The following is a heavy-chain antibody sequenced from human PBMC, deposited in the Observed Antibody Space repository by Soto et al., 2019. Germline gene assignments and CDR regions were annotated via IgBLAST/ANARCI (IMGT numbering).Heavy chain of an antibody. CDR3: ERARGGYYGSGSYGY. D-gene: IGHD3-10*01. CDR2: IIPIFGTA. Sequence: QVQLVQSGAEVKKPGSSVKVSCKASGGTFSSYAISWVRQAPGQGLEWMGGIIPIFGTANYAQKFQGRVTITADESTSTAYMELRSLRSEDTAVYYCERARGGYYGSGSYGYWGQGTLVTVSS. CDR1: GGTFSSYA. V-gene: IGHV1-69*01. J-gene: IGHJ4*02.